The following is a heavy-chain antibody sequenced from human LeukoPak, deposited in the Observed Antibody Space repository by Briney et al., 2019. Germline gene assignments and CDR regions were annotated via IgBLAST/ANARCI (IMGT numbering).Heavy chain of an antibody. Sequence: PSETLSLTCTPSGVSISRFYWSWVRQPPGKGLEWLGNIYSGVPTYFNPSLKSRVIISVDTSKNQFSLNLTSVTAADTAMYYCVQTTGWPGFDYWGQGILVTVSS. CDR2: IYSGVPT. D-gene: IGHD1-1*01. V-gene: IGHV4-4*09. CDR1: GVSISRFY. J-gene: IGHJ4*02. CDR3: VQTTGWPGFDY.